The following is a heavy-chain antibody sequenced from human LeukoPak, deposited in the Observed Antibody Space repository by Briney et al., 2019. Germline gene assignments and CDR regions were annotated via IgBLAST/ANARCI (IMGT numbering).Heavy chain of an antibody. CDR1: GGSISSGGYY. V-gene: IGHV4-31*03. D-gene: IGHD1-26*01. CDR3: ARGTEYLGAADY. J-gene: IGHJ4*02. Sequence: SETLSLTCTVSGGSISSGGYYWSWIRQHPGKGLEWIGYIYYSGSTYYNPSLKSRVTISVDTSKNQFSLKLSSVTAADTAVYYCARGTEYLGAADYWGQGTLVTVSS. CDR2: IYYSGST.